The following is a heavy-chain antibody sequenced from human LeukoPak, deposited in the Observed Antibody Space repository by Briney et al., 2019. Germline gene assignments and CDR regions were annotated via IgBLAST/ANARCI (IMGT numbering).Heavy chain of an antibody. CDR2: INSDGSST. CDR1: GFTFSSYW. D-gene: IGHD6-6*01. J-gene: IGHJ6*02. CDR3: ARALIAALDPFYYYYYYGIDV. Sequence: PGGSLRLSCAASGFTFSSYWMHWVRQAPGKGLVWVSRINSDGSSTSYADSVKGRFTISRDNAKNTLYLQMNSLRAEDTAVYYCARALIAALDPFYYYYYYGIDVWGQGTTVTVSS. V-gene: IGHV3-74*01.